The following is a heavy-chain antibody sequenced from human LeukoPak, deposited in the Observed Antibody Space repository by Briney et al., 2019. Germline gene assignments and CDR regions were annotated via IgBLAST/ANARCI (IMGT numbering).Heavy chain of an antibody. CDR2: INHSGST. CDR1: GGSFSDYY. CDR3: ARDRRGGTKMTRGFDT. V-gene: IGHV4-34*01. J-gene: IGHJ5*02. Sequence: SETLSLTCAVYGGSFSDYYWTWIRQPPGKGLEWIGEINHSGSTNYNPSLKSRLTISADTSKNQFSMELNSVTAADTAVYYCARDRRGGTKMTRGFDTWGQGTLVTVSS. D-gene: IGHD5-24*01.